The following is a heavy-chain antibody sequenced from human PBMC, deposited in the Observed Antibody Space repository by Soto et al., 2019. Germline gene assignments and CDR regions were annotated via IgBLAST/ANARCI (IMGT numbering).Heavy chain of an antibody. V-gene: IGHV1-69*12. CDR2: IVPMFGTA. CDR3: AREGEPGYSFWSGPLGGGRFGH. Sequence: QVQLVQSGAEVKEPGSSVNVSCKTSGGTFGNTAVTWVRQAPGQGLEWIGGIVPMFGTANYAQKFRGRVTSSADESTSTAYMELSSLRSDDTAVYYCAREGEPGYSFWSGPLGGGRFGHWGQGTLVTVSS. J-gene: IGHJ5*02. CDR1: GGTFGNTA. D-gene: IGHD3-3*01.